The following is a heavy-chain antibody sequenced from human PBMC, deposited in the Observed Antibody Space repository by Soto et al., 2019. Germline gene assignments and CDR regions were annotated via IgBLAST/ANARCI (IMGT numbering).Heavy chain of an antibody. CDR2: IYHSGST. Sequence: SETLSLSCAVSGGSISSGGYSWSWIRQPPGRGLEWIGYIYHSGSTYYNPSLKSRVTISVDRSKNQFSLKLSSVTAADTAMYYCARVMMSTLVFAYWGQGTLVTVSS. D-gene: IGHD2-2*01. CDR1: GGSISSGGYS. J-gene: IGHJ4*02. V-gene: IGHV4-30-2*01. CDR3: ARVMMSTLVFAY.